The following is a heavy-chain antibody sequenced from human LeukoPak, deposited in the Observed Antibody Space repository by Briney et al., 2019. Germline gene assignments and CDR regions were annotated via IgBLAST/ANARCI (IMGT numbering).Heavy chain of an antibody. J-gene: IGHJ4*02. CDR1: GGSISSSSYY. CDR2: IYYSGST. Sequence: PSETLSLTCTVSGGSISSSSYYWGWIRQPPGTGLEWIGNIYYSGSTYYNPSLESRVTMSLDTSKNQFSLKLSSVTAADTAVYYCARVSGELSLHPDYWGQGTLVTVSS. CDR3: ARVSGELSLHPDY. V-gene: IGHV4-39*07. D-gene: IGHD3-16*02.